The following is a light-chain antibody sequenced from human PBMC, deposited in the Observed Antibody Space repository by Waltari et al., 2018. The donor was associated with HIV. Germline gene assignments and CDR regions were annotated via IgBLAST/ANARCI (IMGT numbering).Light chain of an antibody. CDR1: SSNIGAGYD. V-gene: IGLV1-40*01. CDR2: GNS. Sequence: QSVLTQPPSVSGAPGPRVTIPCTGSSSNIGAGYDVPWYQQLPGTAPKPLIYGNSNRPSGVPDRFSGSKSGTSASLAITGLQAEDEADYYCQSYDSSLSGVFGGGTKLTVL. CDR3: QSYDSSLSGV. J-gene: IGLJ3*02.